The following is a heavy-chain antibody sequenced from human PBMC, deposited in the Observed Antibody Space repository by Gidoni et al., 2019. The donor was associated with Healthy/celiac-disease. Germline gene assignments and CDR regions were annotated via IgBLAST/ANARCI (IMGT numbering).Heavy chain of an antibody. J-gene: IGHJ4*02. CDR2: IYYSGST. V-gene: IGHV4-39*01. D-gene: IGHD6-13*01. CDR1: GGSISSSSYY. CDR3: ARLVSWYGGFDY. Sequence: QLQLQESGPGLVKPSETLSLTCTVSGGSISSSSYYWGWIRQPPGKGLEWIGSIYYSGSTYYNPSLKSRVTISVDTSKNQFSLKLSSVTAADTAVYYCARLVSWYGGFDYWGQGTLVTVSS.